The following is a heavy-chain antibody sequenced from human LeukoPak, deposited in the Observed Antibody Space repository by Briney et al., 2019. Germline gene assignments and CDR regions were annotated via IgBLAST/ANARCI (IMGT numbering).Heavy chain of an antibody. CDR1: GDSVSSTDAA. J-gene: IGHJ5*02. D-gene: IGHD2-8*02. CDR2: TYYRSKWST. Sequence: SQTLSLTCAISGDSVSSTDAAWNWVRQSPSRGLEWLGRTYYRSKWSTDYADSVKGRITINPDTSKNQFSLQLNSVIPEDTAMYFCARDRGWWWTFDPWGQGTLVTVSS. CDR3: ARDRGWWWTFDP. V-gene: IGHV6-1*01.